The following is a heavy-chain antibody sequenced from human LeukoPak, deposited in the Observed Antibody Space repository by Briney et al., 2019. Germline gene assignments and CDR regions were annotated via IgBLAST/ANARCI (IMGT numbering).Heavy chain of an antibody. Sequence: PGGSLRLSCAASGFTFSSYGMHWVRQAPGKGLEWVAFIRYDGSNKYYADSVKGRFTISRDNSKDTLYLLMNSLGAVDTAVYYCAKDLSSSGSYSSVDYWGQGTLVTVSS. V-gene: IGHV3-30*02. CDR1: GFTFSSYG. J-gene: IGHJ4*02. D-gene: IGHD1-26*01. CDR3: AKDLSSSGSYSSVDY. CDR2: IRYDGSNK.